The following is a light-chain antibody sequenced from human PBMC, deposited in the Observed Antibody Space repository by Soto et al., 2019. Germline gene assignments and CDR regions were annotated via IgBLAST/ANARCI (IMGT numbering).Light chain of an antibody. CDR2: HTS. CDR3: QQYNNWPPIT. Sequence: ILMPQSPSTLSVSPGARATLSCMASQSVSSNLAWYQQRPGQAPRLLVYHTSNRATGIPARFSGSGSGTEFTLTISSLQSEDFAVYYCQQYNNWPPITFGQGTRLEIK. CDR1: QSVSSN. J-gene: IGKJ5*01. V-gene: IGKV3-15*01.